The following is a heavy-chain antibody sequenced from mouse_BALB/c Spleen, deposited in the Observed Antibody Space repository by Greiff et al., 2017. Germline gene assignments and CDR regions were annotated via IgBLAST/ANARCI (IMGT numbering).Heavy chain of an antibody. J-gene: IGHJ4*01. CDR2: IYPSDSYT. D-gene: IGHD1-1*01. CDR3: TRYGSPPSYAMDY. CDR1: GYTFTSYW. V-gene: IGHV1-69*02. Sequence: VQLQQPGAELVRPGASVKLSCKASGYTFTSYWINWVKQRPGQGLEWIGNIYPSDSYTNYNQKFKDKATLTVDKSSSTAYMQLSSPTSEDSAVYYCTRYGSPPSYAMDYWGQGTSVTVSS.